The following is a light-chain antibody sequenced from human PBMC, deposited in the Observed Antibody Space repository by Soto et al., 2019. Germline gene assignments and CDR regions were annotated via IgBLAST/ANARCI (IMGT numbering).Light chain of an antibody. V-gene: IGKV1-9*01. CDR3: QLYSVYYSWT. CDR2: DAS. Sequence: IQLTQSPSSLSASVGDRVTVTCRASDDITNYLAWYQQKAGKATKLLIYDASTLYSGVPSRFSGSGSGTDFTLTLSSLQTEDFANYYCQLYSVYYSWTFGQGTKVDI. CDR1: DDITNY. J-gene: IGKJ1*01.